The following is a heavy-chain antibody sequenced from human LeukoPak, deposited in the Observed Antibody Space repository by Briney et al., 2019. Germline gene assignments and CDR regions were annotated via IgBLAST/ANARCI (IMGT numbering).Heavy chain of an antibody. CDR3: ARHSDRWGSGYSHDAFDI. Sequence: SETLSLTCNVSGGSISSYYWSWIRQPPGKGLEWIGYIYYSGSTNYNPSLKSRVTISVDTSKNQFSLKLSSVTAADTAVYYCARHSDRWGSGYSHDAFDIWGQGTMVTVSS. J-gene: IGHJ3*02. D-gene: IGHD3-22*01. CDR1: GGSISSYY. CDR2: IYYSGST. V-gene: IGHV4-59*08.